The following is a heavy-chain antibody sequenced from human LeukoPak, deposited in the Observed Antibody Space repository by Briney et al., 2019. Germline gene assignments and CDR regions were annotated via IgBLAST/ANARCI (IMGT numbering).Heavy chain of an antibody. J-gene: IGHJ4*02. CDR3: ARVTTVTTHFDY. CDR1: GXTFSSYS. V-gene: IGHV3-48*02. CDR2: ISSSSSTI. D-gene: IGHD4-17*01. Sequence: GGSLRLSCAASGXTFSSYSLNWVRQAPGKGLEWVLYISSSSSTIYYADSVKGRFTISRDNAKNSLYLQMNSLRDEDTAVYYCARVTTVTTHFDYWGQGTLVTVSS.